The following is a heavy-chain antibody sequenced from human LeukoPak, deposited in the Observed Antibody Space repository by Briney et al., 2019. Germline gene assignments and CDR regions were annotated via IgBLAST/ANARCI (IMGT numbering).Heavy chain of an antibody. CDR1: GFTFDDYA. CDR3: AFGYYDFWSGYLDAFDI. V-gene: IGHV3-9*01. Sequence: GGSLRLSCAASGFTFDDYAMHWVRQAPGKGLEWVSGISWNSGSIGYADSVKGRFTISRDNAKNTLYLQMNSLRAEDTAVYYCAFGYYDFWSGYLDAFDIWGQGTMVTVSS. J-gene: IGHJ3*02. CDR2: ISWNSGSI. D-gene: IGHD3-3*01.